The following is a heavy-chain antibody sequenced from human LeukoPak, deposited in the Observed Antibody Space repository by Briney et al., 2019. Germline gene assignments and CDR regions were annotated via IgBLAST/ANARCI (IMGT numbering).Heavy chain of an antibody. CDR2: INPNSGGT. CDR1: GYTFTGYY. CDR3: ARGHLLLWFGESLYSNYYYMDV. D-gene: IGHD3-10*01. J-gene: IGHJ6*03. V-gene: IGHV1-2*02. Sequence: GASVKVSCKASGYTFTGYYMHWVRQAPGQGLEWMGWINPNSGGTNYAQKFQGRVTMTRDTSISTAYMELSRLRSDDTAVYYCARGHLLLWFGESLYSNYYYMDVWGKGTTVTISS.